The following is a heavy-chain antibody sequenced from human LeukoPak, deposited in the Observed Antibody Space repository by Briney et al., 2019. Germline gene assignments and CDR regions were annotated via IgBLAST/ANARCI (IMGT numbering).Heavy chain of an antibody. CDR1: GFTFSDYY. CDR3: ARGAARRGVVYYFDY. J-gene: IGHJ4*02. V-gene: IGHV3-7*01. Sequence: GGSLRLSCAASGFTFSDYYMSWIRQAPGKGLEWVANIKQDGSEKYYVDSVKGRFTISRDNAKNSLYLQMNSLRAEDTAVYYCARGAARRGVVYYFDYWGQGTLVTVSS. CDR2: IKQDGSEK. D-gene: IGHD3-3*01.